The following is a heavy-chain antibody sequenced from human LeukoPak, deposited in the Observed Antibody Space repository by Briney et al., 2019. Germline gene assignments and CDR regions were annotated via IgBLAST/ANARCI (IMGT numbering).Heavy chain of an antibody. D-gene: IGHD1-26*01. Sequence: SETLSLTCAVYGGSFSGYYWSWIRQPPGKGLEWIGEINHSGSTNYNPSLKSRVTISVDTSKNLFSLKLSSVTAADTAVYYCARVMRVGATGTGYFDYWGQGTLVTVSS. V-gene: IGHV4-34*01. J-gene: IGHJ4*02. CDR3: ARVMRVGATGTGYFDY. CDR2: INHSGST. CDR1: GGSFSGYY.